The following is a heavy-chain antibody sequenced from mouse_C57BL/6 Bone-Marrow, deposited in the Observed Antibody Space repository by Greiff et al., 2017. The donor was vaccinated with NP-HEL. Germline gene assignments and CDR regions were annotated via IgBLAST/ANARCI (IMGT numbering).Heavy chain of an antibody. V-gene: IGHV1-81*01. CDR1: GYTFTSYG. CDR3: ARVGWVYYAMDY. J-gene: IGHJ4*01. D-gene: IGHD3-2*02. CDR2: IYPRSGNT. Sequence: VKLMESGAELARPGASVKLSCKASGYTFTSYGISWVKQRTGQGLEWIGEIYPRSGNTYYNEKFKGKATLTADKSSSTAYMELRSLTSEDSAVYFCARVGWVYYAMDYWGQGTSVTVSS.